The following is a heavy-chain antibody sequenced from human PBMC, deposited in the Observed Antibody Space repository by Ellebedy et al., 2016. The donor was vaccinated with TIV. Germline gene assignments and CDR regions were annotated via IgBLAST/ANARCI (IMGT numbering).Heavy chain of an antibody. V-gene: IGHV3-23*05. D-gene: IGHD2-15*01. J-gene: IGHJ4*02. Sequence: PGGSLRLSCVASGFTFANCDMSWVRQAPGRGLEWVSSVTINGIMTYYADSVKGRFTISRDDSKNTVYLQLNSLGAEDTAVYYCAKEGWHPFDYWGQGTLVTVSS. CDR3: AKEGWHPFDY. CDR1: GFTFANCD. CDR2: VTINGIMT.